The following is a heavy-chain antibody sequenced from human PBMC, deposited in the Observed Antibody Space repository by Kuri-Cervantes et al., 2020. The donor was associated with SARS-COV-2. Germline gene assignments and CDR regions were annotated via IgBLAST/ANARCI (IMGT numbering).Heavy chain of an antibody. V-gene: IGHV3-30-3*01. CDR2: ISYDGSNK. Sequence: LSLTCAASGFPFSSYAMHWVRQAPGKGLEWVAVISYDGSNKYYADSVKGRFTISRDNSKNTLYLQMNSLRAEDTAVYYCARDHRDGYNWSSFFGGMDVWGQGTTVTVSS. CDR1: GFPFSSYA. J-gene: IGHJ6*02. CDR3: ARDHRDGYNWSSFFGGMDV. D-gene: IGHD5-24*01.